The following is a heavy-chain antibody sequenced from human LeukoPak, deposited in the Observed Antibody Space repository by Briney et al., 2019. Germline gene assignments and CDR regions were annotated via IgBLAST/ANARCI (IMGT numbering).Heavy chain of an antibody. CDR3: ARGTATGGRLDY. V-gene: IGHV3-9*03. Sequence: GGSLRLSCAASGFTFDDYAMHWVRLVPGKGLEWVSGISWNSGYIGYADSVRGRFTLSRDNAKNSLYLQMNSLRPEDMALYSCARGTATGGRLDYWGQGTLVTVSS. D-gene: IGHD5-24*01. CDR1: GFTFDDYA. J-gene: IGHJ4*02. CDR2: ISWNSGYI.